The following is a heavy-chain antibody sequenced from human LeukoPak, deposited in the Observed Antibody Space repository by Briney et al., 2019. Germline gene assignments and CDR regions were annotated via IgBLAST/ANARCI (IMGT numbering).Heavy chain of an antibody. D-gene: IGHD3-22*01. Sequence: GASVKVSCKASGYTFTGYYMHWVRQAPGQGLEWMGWINPNSGGTNYAQKFQGRVTMTRDTSISTAYMELSRLRSDDTAVYYCARDVTMIVVVITAEGAFDIWGQGTMVTVSS. V-gene: IGHV1-2*02. CDR3: ARDVTMIVVVITAEGAFDI. J-gene: IGHJ3*02. CDR2: INPNSGGT. CDR1: GYTFTGYY.